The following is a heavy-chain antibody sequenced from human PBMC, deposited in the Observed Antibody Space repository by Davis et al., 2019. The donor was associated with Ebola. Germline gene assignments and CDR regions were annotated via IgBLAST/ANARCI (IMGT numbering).Heavy chain of an antibody. CDR3: ARDQHDSRAYGF. J-gene: IGHJ4*02. CDR2: IYTNGIT. V-gene: IGHV4-61*09. D-gene: IGHD3-22*01. CDR1: GASISSSFFS. Sequence: SETLSLTCNVSGASISSSFFSWTWVRQPAGKGLEWIGHIYTNGITKYNPALESRVTISLDPSKNQFSLRLNSVTAADTAIYFCARDQHDSRAYGFWGQGTLVTVSS.